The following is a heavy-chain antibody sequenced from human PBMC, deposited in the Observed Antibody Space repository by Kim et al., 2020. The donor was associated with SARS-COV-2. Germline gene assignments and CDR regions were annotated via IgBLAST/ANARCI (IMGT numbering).Heavy chain of an antibody. CDR2: IIPIFGTA. CDR3: ARVPYDSSGYWYWYFDL. Sequence: SVKVSCKASGGTFSSYAISWVRQAPGQGLEWMGGIIPIFGTANYAQKFQGRVTITADESTSTAYMELSSLRSEDTAVYYCARVPYDSSGYWYWYFDLWGRGTLVTVSS. J-gene: IGHJ2*01. D-gene: IGHD3-22*01. V-gene: IGHV1-69*13. CDR1: GGTFSSYA.